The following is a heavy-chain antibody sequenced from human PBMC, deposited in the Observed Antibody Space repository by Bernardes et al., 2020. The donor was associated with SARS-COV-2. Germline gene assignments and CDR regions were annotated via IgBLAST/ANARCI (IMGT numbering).Heavy chain of an antibody. CDR2: FDPEDGEP. Sequence: ASVNVSCKVSGYTLTQLSLHWVRPAPGKGLAWMGGFDPEDGEPIYAQKFQGRVTMTEDTSTDTAYMELSSLRSEDTAVYYCATASPQQLGPNWFDPWGQGTLVTVSS. V-gene: IGHV1-24*01. CDR3: ATASPQQLGPNWFDP. D-gene: IGHD6-13*01. J-gene: IGHJ5*02. CDR1: GYTLTQLS.